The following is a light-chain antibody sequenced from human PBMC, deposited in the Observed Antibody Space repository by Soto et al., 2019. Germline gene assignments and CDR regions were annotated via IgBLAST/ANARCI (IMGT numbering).Light chain of an antibody. CDR3: QQYGSSWT. Sequence: IVLTHSPATLSFSPGEIATLSFRASQSVSSSYLAWYQQKPGQAPRLLIYGVSSRATGIPDRFSGSGSGTDFTLTISRLEPEDFAVYYCQQYGSSWTFGQGTKVDIK. CDR1: QSVSSSY. J-gene: IGKJ1*01. V-gene: IGKV3-20*01. CDR2: GVS.